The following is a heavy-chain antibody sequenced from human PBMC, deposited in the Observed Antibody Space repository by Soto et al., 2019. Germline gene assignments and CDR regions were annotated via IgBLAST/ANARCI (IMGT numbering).Heavy chain of an antibody. CDR1: GFSLSTDGVG. Sequence: QITLKESGPTLVKPTQTLTLTCTFSGFSLSTDGVGVGWIRQPPGKALEWLGVIYWSDDVRYTTSLESRLTVTKETSKNEVVMTMTNMDPEDSATYYCAQYTLFTSRWLTRGEYFQHWGQGTLVIVSS. V-gene: IGHV2-5*01. CDR2: IYWSDDV. J-gene: IGHJ1*01. CDR3: AQYTLFTSRWLTRGEYFQH. D-gene: IGHD2-2*01.